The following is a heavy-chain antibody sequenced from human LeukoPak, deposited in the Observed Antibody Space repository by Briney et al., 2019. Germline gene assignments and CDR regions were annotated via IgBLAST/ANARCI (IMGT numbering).Heavy chain of an antibody. CDR2: ITRSGDGI. J-gene: IGHJ3*01. CDR1: GFTFNTYV. CDR3: ARRLDRVAEHYFDASGNDGFDV. Sequence: GGSLRLSCAASGFTFNTYVMNWVRQAPGKGLEWVSYITRSGDGIYYADSVKGRFTISRDNAKNSLYLQMNNLGAEDTAVYFCARRLDRVAEHYFDASGNDGFDVWGQGTMVTVSS. D-gene: IGHD3-22*01. V-gene: IGHV3-48*03.